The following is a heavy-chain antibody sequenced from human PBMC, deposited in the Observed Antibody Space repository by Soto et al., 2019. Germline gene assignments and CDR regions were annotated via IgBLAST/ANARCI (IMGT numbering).Heavy chain of an antibody. Sequence: EVQLLESGGGLVQPGGSLRLSCAASGFTFSSYAMSWVRQAPGKGLEWVSAISGSGGSTYYADSVKGRFTIARDNSKHTLYLQMNSLRAEDTAVYYCAKIGDDSSGLLDYWGQGTLVTVSS. J-gene: IGHJ4*02. D-gene: IGHD3-22*01. CDR3: AKIGDDSSGLLDY. CDR1: GFTFSSYA. CDR2: ISGSGGST. V-gene: IGHV3-23*01.